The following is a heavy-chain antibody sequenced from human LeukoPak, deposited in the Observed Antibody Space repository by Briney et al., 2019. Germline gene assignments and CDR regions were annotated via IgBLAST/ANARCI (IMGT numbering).Heavy chain of an antibody. Sequence: SETLSLTCTVSGDSVSSDSYYWSWIRQPPGKGLEWIGYIYYSGTTKQNPFLKSRVTLSVDTSKNQLYLKLNSVTAADTAVYYCARDSRGYYDSSGYFDHWGQGTLVTVSS. V-gene: IGHV4-61*01. CDR3: ARDSRGYYDSSGYFDH. CDR2: IYYSGTT. D-gene: IGHD3-22*01. J-gene: IGHJ4*02. CDR1: GDSVSSDSYY.